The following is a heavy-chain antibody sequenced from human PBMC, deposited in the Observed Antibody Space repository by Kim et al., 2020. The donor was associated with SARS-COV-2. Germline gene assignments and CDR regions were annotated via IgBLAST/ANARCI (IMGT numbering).Heavy chain of an antibody. J-gene: IGHJ3*01. D-gene: IGHD1-26*01. CDR3: AGEGIVATRDAFDV. Sequence: GGSLRLSCVASGFAFSDYEMNWVRQAPGKGLEWIAYISGSYTINYADSVRGRFTIPRDNSKNSVYLQMNSLRDEDTAVYYCAGEGIVATRDAFDVWGQGTTVTV. CDR1: GFAFSDYE. CDR2: ISGSYTI. V-gene: IGHV3-48*03.